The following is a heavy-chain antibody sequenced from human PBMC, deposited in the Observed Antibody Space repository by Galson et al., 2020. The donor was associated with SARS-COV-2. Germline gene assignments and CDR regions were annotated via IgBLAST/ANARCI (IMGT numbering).Heavy chain of an antibody. CDR2: SRSETFSGAT. D-gene: IGHD3-22*01. CDR3: SSSGFEYCYYYMDG. Sequence: GGSLRLSCTTSGFTFGEYTMSWFRQAPGKGLEWVGFSRSETFSGATEYAASVKGRFIISRDDSKSIAYLQMNSLKTEDTAVYYCSSSGFEYCYYYMDGGGKVTTVTVAS. V-gene: IGHV3-49*03. CDR1: GFTFGEYT. J-gene: IGHJ6*03.